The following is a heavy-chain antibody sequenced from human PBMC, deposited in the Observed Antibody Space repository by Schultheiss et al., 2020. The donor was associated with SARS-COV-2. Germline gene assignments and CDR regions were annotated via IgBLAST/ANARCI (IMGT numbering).Heavy chain of an antibody. CDR2: IYTSGST. CDR3: ARGRSSSSSRKPIDY. Sequence: SETLSLTCAVYGGSFSGYYWSWIRQPAGKGLEWIGRIYTSGSTNYNPSLKSRVTISVDTSKNQFSLKLSSVTAADTAVYYCARGRSSSSSRKPIDYWGQGTLVTVSS. D-gene: IGHD6-13*01. J-gene: IGHJ4*02. CDR1: GGSFSGYY. V-gene: IGHV4-59*10.